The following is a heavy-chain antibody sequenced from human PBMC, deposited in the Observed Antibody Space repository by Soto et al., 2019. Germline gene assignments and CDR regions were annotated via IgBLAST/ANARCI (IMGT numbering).Heavy chain of an antibody. Sequence: QVQLQESGPGLVKPSGTLSLTCAVSGGSISSDNWWSWVRQSPGKGLEWIGEVYHSGTTNYNPSLKGRVTISVDTSKMQFSLKLSSVTAADTAVYYCANTRAYGYAYGVGGEAFDYWGQGTLVTVSS. CDR1: GGSISSDNW. D-gene: IGHD5-18*01. V-gene: IGHV4-4*02. CDR3: ANTRAYGYAYGVGGEAFDY. CDR2: VYHSGTT. J-gene: IGHJ4*02.